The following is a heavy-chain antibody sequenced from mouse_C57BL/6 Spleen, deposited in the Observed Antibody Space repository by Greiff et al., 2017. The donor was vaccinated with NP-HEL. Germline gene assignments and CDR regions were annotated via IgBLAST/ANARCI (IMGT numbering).Heavy chain of an antibody. J-gene: IGHJ2*01. Sequence: EVKLVESGGGLVKPGGSLKLSCAASGFTFSSYTMSWVRQTPEKRLEWVATISGGGGNTYYPDSVKGRFTISRDNAKNTLYLQMSSLRSEDTALYYCARQRDYYCSSYILDYWGQGTTLTVSS. V-gene: IGHV5-9*01. D-gene: IGHD1-1*01. CDR1: GFTFSSYT. CDR2: ISGGGGNT. CDR3: ARQRDYYCSSYILDY.